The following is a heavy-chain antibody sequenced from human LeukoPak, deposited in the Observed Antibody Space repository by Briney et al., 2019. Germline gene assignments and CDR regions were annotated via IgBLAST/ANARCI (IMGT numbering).Heavy chain of an antibody. V-gene: IGHV4-30-2*01. D-gene: IGHD3-22*01. CDR3: ARDSSGSFDI. J-gene: IGHJ3*02. CDR1: GGSISSGGYS. Sequence: SETLSLTCAVSGGSISSGGYSWSWIRQPPGKGLEWIGYTYHSGSTYYNPSLKSRVTISVDRSKNQFSLKLSPVTAADTAVYYCARDSSGSFDIWGQGTMVTVSS. CDR2: TYHSGST.